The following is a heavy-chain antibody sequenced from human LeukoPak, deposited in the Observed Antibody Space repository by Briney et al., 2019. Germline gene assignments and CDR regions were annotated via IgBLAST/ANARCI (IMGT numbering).Heavy chain of an antibody. Sequence: GGSLRLSCAASGFTFSSYNMNWVRQAPGKGLEWVSSISSSSTYIYYADSVKGRFTISGDNAKNSLYLQMNSLRAEDTAVYYCARDPPSFALWGQGTLVTVSS. CDR2: ISSSSTYI. D-gene: IGHD3-3*02. J-gene: IGHJ4*02. CDR3: ARDPPSFAL. CDR1: GFTFSSYN. V-gene: IGHV3-21*01.